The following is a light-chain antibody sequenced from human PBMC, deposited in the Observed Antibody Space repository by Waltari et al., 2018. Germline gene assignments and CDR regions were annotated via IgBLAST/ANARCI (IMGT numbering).Light chain of an antibody. CDR2: EVS. V-gene: IGLV2-8*01. Sequence: GSPGQSVTISCTGTSSDVGGYNYVSWYQQHPGKAPKLMIYEVSKRPSGVPDRFSGSKSGNTASLTVSGLQAEDEADYYCSSYAGSTPVVFGGGTKLTVL. CDR3: SSYAGSTPVV. CDR1: SSDVGGYNY. J-gene: IGLJ2*01.